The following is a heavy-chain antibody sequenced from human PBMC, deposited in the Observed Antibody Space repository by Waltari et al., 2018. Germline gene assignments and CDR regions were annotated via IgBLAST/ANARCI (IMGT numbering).Heavy chain of an antibody. Sequence: QVQLQESGPGLVKPSETLSLTCTVSGGSISSYYWSWLRQPPGKGLEWIGYIYYSGSTNYNPSLKSRVTISVDTSKNQFSLKLSSVTAADTAVYYCARVEKARDYYYYYYGMDVWGQGTTVTVSS. V-gene: IGHV4-59*01. CDR3: ARVEKARDYYYYYYGMDV. CDR2: IYYSGST. J-gene: IGHJ6*02. CDR1: GGSISSYY.